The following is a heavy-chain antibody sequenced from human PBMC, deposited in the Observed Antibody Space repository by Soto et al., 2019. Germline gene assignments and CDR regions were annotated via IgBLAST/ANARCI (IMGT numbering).Heavy chain of an antibody. J-gene: IGHJ6*02. Sequence: GGSLRLSCAASGFTFSSYGMHWVRQAPGKGLEWVAVIWYDGSNKYYADSVKGRFTISRDNSKNTLYLQMNSLRAEDTAVYYCARGDDIVVVTAAILFPSYSSGMDVWGHGTKVSVSS. V-gene: IGHV3-33*01. D-gene: IGHD2-2*01. CDR2: IWYDGSNK. CDR1: GFTFSSYG. CDR3: ARGDDIVVVTAAILFPSYSSGMDV.